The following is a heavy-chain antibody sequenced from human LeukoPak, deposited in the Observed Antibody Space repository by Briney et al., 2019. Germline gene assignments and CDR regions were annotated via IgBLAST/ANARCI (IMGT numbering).Heavy chain of an antibody. J-gene: IGHJ4*02. V-gene: IGHV1-69*13. Sequence: ASVKVSCKASGGTFSSYAISWVRQAPGQGLECMGGIIPIFGTANYAQKFQGRVTITADESTSTAYMELSSLRSEDTAVYYCARAESSGPERLVLVHFDYWGQGTLVTVSS. CDR1: GGTFSSYA. CDR2: IIPIFGTA. D-gene: IGHD1-1*01. CDR3: ARAESSGPERLVLVHFDY.